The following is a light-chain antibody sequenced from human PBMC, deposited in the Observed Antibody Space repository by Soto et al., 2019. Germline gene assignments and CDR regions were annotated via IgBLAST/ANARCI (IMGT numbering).Light chain of an antibody. CDR2: AAS. CDR1: QSITSY. J-gene: IGKJ1*01. Sequence: DIQMTQSPSSLSASVGDRVTITCRTSQSITSYLSWYQQKPGKAPQLLIDAASSLQSGVSSRFSGSASGTDFTLTISSLQPEDFATYYCQQTYSTPQTFGQGTKVDIK. V-gene: IGKV1-39*01. CDR3: QQTYSTPQT.